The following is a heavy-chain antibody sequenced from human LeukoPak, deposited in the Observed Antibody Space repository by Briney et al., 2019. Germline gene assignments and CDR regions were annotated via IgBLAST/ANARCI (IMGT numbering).Heavy chain of an antibody. J-gene: IGHJ4*02. CDR2: IDSSTRTI. V-gene: IGHV3-48*04. D-gene: IGHD3-16*01. CDR3: ARRVPSQVITDYFDY. Sequence: GGSLRLSCAASGFTFSTYSMNWVRQAPGKGLEWISFIDSSTRTIFYADSVKGQFTISRDNAKNSLFLQMNSLRAEDTAVYYCARRVPSQVITDYFDYWGQGTLVTVSS. CDR1: GFTFSTYS.